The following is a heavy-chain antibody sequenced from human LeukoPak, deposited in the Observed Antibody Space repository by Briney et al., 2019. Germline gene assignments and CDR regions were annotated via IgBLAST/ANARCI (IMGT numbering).Heavy chain of an antibody. J-gene: IGHJ4*02. CDR1: GFTFSSYA. D-gene: IGHD6-13*01. V-gene: IGHV3-23*01. Sequence: GGSLRLSCAASGFTFSSYAMSWVRQAPGKGLEWVSAISGSGSTYYADSVKGRFTISRDSSTNTLYLQMNSLRAEDTAVYYCAKHFSLLSSTWHFFDSWGQGTLVTVSS. CDR2: ISGSGST. CDR3: AKHFSLLSSTWHFFDS.